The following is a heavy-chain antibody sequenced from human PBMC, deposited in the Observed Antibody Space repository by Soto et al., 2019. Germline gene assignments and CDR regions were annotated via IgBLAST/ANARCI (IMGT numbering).Heavy chain of an antibody. D-gene: IGHD2-2*01. J-gene: IGHJ6*02. V-gene: IGHV3-15*07. CDR1: GFTFSNAW. Sequence: PGGSLRLSCAASGFTFSNAWMNWVRQAPGKGLEWVGRIKSKTDGGTTDYAAPVKGRFTISRDDSKNTLYLQMNSLKTEDTAVYYCTTACIASCPPYYYYYGMDVWGQGTTVTVSS. CDR2: IKSKTDGGTT. CDR3: TTACIASCPPYYYYYGMDV.